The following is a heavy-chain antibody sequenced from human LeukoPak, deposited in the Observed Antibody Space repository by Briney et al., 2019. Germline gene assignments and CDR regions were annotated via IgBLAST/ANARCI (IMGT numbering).Heavy chain of an antibody. J-gene: IGHJ3*02. D-gene: IGHD2/OR15-2a*01. Sequence: GRPLRLSCVASGFTFSTYAMHWVRQAPGTGLEWVAVISYDGTNKYYADSPKGRFTISRDNSKNTMYLQVNSLRPGDTAVYYCAKDFYGTSANGAFDIWGHGTMVSVSS. V-gene: IGHV3-30*18. CDR2: ISYDGTNK. CDR3: AKDFYGTSANGAFDI. CDR1: GFTFSTYA.